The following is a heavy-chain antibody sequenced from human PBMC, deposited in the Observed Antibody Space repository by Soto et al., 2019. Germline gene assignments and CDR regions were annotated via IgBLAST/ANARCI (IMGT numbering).Heavy chain of an antibody. J-gene: IGHJ4*02. CDR2: IIPIFGTA. D-gene: IGHD5-12*01. CDR1: GGTFSSCA. Sequence: SVKVSCKASGGTFSSCAISWVRQAPGQGLEWMGGIIPIFGTANYAQKFQGRVTITADKSTSTAYMELSSLRSEDTAVYYCARGGVATTASGFDYWGQGTLVTVSS. CDR3: ARGGVATTASGFDY. V-gene: IGHV1-69*06.